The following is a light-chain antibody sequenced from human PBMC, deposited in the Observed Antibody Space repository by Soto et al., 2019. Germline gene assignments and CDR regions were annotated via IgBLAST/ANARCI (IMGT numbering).Light chain of an antibody. Sequence: EIVMTQSPATLSVSPGERATLSCRASQSVSSNLAGYQQKPGQAPRLLIYDAYTSSTGIPARFSGSGSWTEFTLTIRSLQSEDCAVYCCQQYNNWPPMLTFGGGPKVEIK. J-gene: IGKJ4*01. CDR2: DAY. CDR1: QSVSSN. CDR3: QQYNNWPPMLT. V-gene: IGKV3-15*01.